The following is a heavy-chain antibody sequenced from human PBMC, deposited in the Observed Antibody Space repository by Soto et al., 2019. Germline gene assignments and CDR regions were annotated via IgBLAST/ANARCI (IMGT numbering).Heavy chain of an antibody. Sequence: PAETLSLTCRASDGSISSYSWNWIRQPAGKGLEWIGGIYTSGSTNFNPSLRSRVTMSVDTPKNQFYLNLRSVTAADTAMYYCARGLRPPSKPTNWFDSWGQGILVTVSS. D-gene: IGHD2-2*01. CDR2: IYTSGST. V-gene: IGHV4-4*07. J-gene: IGHJ5*01. CDR1: DGSISSYS. CDR3: ARGLRPPSKPTNWFDS.